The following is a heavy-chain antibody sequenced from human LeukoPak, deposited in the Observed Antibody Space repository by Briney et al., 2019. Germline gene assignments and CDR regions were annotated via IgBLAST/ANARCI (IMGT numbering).Heavy chain of an antibody. CDR1: GFTFSSYG. V-gene: IGHV3-21*01. D-gene: IGHD3-22*01. CDR2: ISSSSSYI. Sequence: GGSLRLSCAVSGFTFSSYGMHWVRQAPGKGLEWVSSISSSSSYIYYADSVKGRFTISRDNAKNSLYLQMNSLRAEDTAVYYCARTGYDSSGYYYWGQGTLVTVSS. CDR3: ARTGYDSSGYYY. J-gene: IGHJ4*02.